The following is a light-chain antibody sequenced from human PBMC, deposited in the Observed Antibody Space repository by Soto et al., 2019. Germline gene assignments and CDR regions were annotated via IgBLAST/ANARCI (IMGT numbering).Light chain of an antibody. V-gene: IGLV1-44*01. CDR2: SNN. Sequence: QSVLTQPPSASGTPGQRVTISCSGSSSHIGSNPVNWYQQRPGTAPNLLIDSNNQRPSGVPDRFSGSKSGTSATLAISGLQSEDEADYYCEAWDDSLNGRYVFGTGTKLTVL. J-gene: IGLJ1*01. CDR1: SSHIGSNP. CDR3: EAWDDSLNGRYV.